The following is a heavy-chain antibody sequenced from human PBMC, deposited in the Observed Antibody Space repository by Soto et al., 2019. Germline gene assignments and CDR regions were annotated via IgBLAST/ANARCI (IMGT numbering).Heavy chain of an antibody. CDR3: ARPVIGNWNYVADY. V-gene: IGHV4-39*01. D-gene: IGHD1-7*01. CDR2: IYYSGST. Sequence: QLQLQESGPGLVKPSETLSLTCTVSGGSISSSSYYWGWIRQPPGKGLEWIGSIYYSGSTYYNPSLKSRVTISVATSKNQFSLKLRSVTAADTAVYYCARPVIGNWNYVADYWGQGTLVTVSS. CDR1: GGSISSSSYY. J-gene: IGHJ4*02.